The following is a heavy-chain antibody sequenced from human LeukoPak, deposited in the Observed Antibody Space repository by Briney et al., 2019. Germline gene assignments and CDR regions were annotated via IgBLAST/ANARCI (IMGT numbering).Heavy chain of an antibody. CDR2: IHSSGST. CDR1: GGSISSSAYH. D-gene: IGHD6-13*01. V-gene: IGHV4-39*07. Sequence: SETLSLTCTVSGGSISSSAYHWGWIRQPPGKGLEWIGSIHSSGSTYYNPSLKSRVTISVDTSKNQFSLKLSSVTAADTAVYYCVTIAASGTRDYWGQGTLVTVSS. CDR3: VTIAASGTRDY. J-gene: IGHJ4*02.